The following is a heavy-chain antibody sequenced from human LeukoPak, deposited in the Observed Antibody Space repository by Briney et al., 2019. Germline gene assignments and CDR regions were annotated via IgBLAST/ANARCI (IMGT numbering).Heavy chain of an antibody. CDR2: TYYRSKWYN. CDR1: GDSVSSNSAA. V-gene: IGHV6-1*01. Sequence: SQTLSLTCAISGDSVSSNSAAWNWFRQSPSRGLEWVGRTYYRSKWYNDYVLSVKSRKTILPDTSKNQFSLQLTSVTPEDTAVYYCTREYTYGRIDHWGQGTLVTVSS. CDR3: TREYTYGRIDH. J-gene: IGHJ4*02. D-gene: IGHD5-18*01.